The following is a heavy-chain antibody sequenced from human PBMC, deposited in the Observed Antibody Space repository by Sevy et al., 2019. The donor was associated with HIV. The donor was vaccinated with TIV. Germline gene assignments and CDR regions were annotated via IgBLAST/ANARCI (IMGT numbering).Heavy chain of an antibody. CDR3: ASHSGGIYGDYVQGVFQN. CDR2: IYYSGST. Sequence: SETLSLTCTVSGGSISSSSYYWGWIRQPPGKGLEWIGSIYYSGSTYYNPSLKSRVTISVDTSKNQFSLKLSTVTAADPAVYYCASHSGGIYGDYVQGVFQNWGQGTLVTVSS. D-gene: IGHD4-17*01. CDR1: GGSISSSSYY. J-gene: IGHJ1*01. V-gene: IGHV4-39*01.